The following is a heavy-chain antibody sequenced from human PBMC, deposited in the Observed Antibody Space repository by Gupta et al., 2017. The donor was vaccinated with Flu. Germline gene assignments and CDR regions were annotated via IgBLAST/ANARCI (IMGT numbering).Heavy chain of an antibody. CDR2: ISDDGSNK. J-gene: IGHJ4*02. CDR1: GFTFSSYG. CDR3: TKDPDY. Sequence: CAASGFTFSSYGMHWVRQAPGKGLEWVAVISDDGSNKYYADSVKGRFIISRDNSKNTVFLQMNSLRPEDTAVYYCTKDPDYWGQGTLVTVSS. V-gene: IGHV3-30*18.